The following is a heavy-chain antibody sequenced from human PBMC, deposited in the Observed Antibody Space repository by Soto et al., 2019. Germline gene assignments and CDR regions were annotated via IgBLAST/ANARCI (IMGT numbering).Heavy chain of an antibody. CDR2: ISYDGSNK. J-gene: IGHJ6*02. CDR1: GFTFSSYG. CDR3: AKEDLDYSPYYYGMDV. Sequence: GGSLRLSCAASGFTFSSYGMHWVRQAPGKGLEWVAVISYDGSNKYYADSVKGRFTISRDNSKNTLYLQMNSLRAEDTAVYYCAKEDLDYSPYYYGMDVWGQGTTVTVSS. V-gene: IGHV3-30*18. D-gene: IGHD4-4*01.